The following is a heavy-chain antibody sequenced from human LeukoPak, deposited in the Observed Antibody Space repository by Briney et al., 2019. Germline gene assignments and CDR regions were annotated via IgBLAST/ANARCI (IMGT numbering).Heavy chain of an antibody. CDR1: GYSISSGYY. CDR3: AREAGDYFDY. Sequence: PSETLSLTCTVSGYSISSGYYWGWIRQPPGKGLEWIGSIYHSGSTYYNPSLKSRVTISVDTSKNQFSLKLSSVTAADAAVYYCAREAGDYFDYWGQGTLVTVSS. D-gene: IGHD3-10*01. J-gene: IGHJ4*02. CDR2: IYHSGST. V-gene: IGHV4-38-2*02.